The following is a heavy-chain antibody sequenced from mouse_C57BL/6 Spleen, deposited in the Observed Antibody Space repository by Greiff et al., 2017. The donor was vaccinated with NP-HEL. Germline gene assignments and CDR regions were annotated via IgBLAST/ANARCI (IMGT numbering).Heavy chain of an antibody. D-gene: IGHD1-1*01. Sequence: QVQLQQSGAELVRPGASVTLSCKASGYTFTDYEMHWVKQTPVHGLEWIGAIDPETGGTAYNQKFKGKAILTADKSSSTAYMELRSLTSEDSAVYYCTRFPTTVVAPYFDVWGTGTTVTVSS. CDR3: TRFPTTVVAPYFDV. CDR2: IDPETGGT. CDR1: GYTFTDYE. J-gene: IGHJ1*03. V-gene: IGHV1-15*01.